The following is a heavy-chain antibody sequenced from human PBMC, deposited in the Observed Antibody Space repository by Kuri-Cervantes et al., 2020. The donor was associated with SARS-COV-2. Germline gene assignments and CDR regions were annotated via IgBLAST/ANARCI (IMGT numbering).Heavy chain of an antibody. Sequence: GSLRLSCAVYCGSFSGYYWSWTRQPPGKGLEWIGEINHSGSTNYNPSLKSQVTISVDPSKNQFSLKLSSVTAADTAVYYCSRATRLNYYYVMDVWGQGTTVTVSS. D-gene: IGHD2-8*01. CDR3: SRATRLNYYYVMDV. CDR1: CGSFSGYY. V-gene: IGHV4-34*01. CDR2: INHSGST. J-gene: IGHJ6*02.